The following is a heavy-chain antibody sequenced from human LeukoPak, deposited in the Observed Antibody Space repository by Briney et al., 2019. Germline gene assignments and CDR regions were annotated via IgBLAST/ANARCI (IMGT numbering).Heavy chain of an antibody. CDR3: ARGAYYYED. CDR2: ISSSSSTI. J-gene: IGHJ4*02. V-gene: IGHV3-48*01. Sequence: GGSLRLSCAACGFTFSSHSMNCVRQAPGKGLEWVSYISSSSSTIYYADSVKGRFTISRDNAKNSLYLQMNSLRAEDTAVYYCARGAYYYEDWGQGTLVTVSS. D-gene: IGHD3-22*01. CDR1: GFTFSSHS.